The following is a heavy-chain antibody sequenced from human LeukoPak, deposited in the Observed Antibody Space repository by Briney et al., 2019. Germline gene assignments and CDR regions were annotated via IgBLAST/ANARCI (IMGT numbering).Heavy chain of an antibody. CDR1: GGSISSYY. Sequence: SETLSLTCTVSGGSISSYYWSWIRQPPGKGLEWIGFIDYGGSTNYNPSLKSRVTISVDTSKNQFSLKLGSLTAADTAVYYCARSRRWPQYYFDYWGQGTLVTVSS. CDR3: ARSRRWPQYYFDY. V-gene: IGHV4-59*08. CDR2: IDYGGST. J-gene: IGHJ4*02.